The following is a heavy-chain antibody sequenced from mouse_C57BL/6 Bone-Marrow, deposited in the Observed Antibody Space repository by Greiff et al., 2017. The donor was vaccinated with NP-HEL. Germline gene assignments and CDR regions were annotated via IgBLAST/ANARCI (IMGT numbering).Heavy chain of an antibody. Sequence: QVQLQQPGAELVMPGASVKLSCKASGYTFTSYWMHWVKQRPGPGLEWIGEFDPSDSYTNYNHKFKGKSTLTVDKSSSTAYMQLSSLTSEDAAVYYCARDYGSGVDYWGQGTSVTVSS. D-gene: IGHD1-1*01. V-gene: IGHV1-69*01. CDR2: FDPSDSYT. J-gene: IGHJ4*01. CDR3: ARDYGSGVDY. CDR1: GYTFTSYW.